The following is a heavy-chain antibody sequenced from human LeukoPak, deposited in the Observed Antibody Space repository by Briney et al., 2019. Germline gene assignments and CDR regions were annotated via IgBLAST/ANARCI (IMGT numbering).Heavy chain of an antibody. Sequence: GESLKISCEASGHSFTNHWIGWVRQMPGKGLEWMGIINLGDSDTKYSPSFQGQVTISLDKSISTAYLQWRSLKASDTAMYYCARRRYSGSPNWFDPWGEGTLVTVSS. CDR2: INLGDSDT. J-gene: IGHJ5*02. CDR1: GHSFTNHW. CDR3: ARRRYSGSPNWFDP. V-gene: IGHV5-51*01. D-gene: IGHD1-26*01.